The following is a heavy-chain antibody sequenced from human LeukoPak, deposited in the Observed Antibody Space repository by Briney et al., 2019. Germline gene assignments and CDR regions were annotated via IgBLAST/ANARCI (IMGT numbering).Heavy chain of an antibody. CDR2: IIPIFTTA. Sequence: SVKVSCKSSGGTFTDYGISWVRHAPGQGLEWMGRIIPIFTTANYAQKFQGRVTITADTSTNTAYMELTSLRSEDTAVYYCASDRGFEYYFDYRGQGTLLTVSS. J-gene: IGHJ4*02. D-gene: IGHD2/OR15-2a*01. V-gene: IGHV1-69*06. CDR1: GGTFTDYG. CDR3: ASDRGFEYYFDY.